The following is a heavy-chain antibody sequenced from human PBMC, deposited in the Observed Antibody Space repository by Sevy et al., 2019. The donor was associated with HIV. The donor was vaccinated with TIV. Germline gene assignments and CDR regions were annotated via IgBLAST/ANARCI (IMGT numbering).Heavy chain of an antibody. CDR1: GYRFTSF. CDR3: GRGRATNTGSYFFDH. J-gene: IGHJ4*02. V-gene: IGHV1-18*01. Sequence: ASVKVSCKASGYRFTSFTWVRQAPGQGLEWMGWIAGYNDDTNYAQNFQGRVSMATDTSKSTTYMELRSLTSDDTAVYYCGRGRATNTGSYFFDHWAQGTLVTVSS. D-gene: IGHD2-8*02. CDR2: IAGYNDDT.